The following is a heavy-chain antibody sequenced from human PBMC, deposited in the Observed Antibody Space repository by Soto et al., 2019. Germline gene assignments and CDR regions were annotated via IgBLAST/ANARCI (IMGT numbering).Heavy chain of an antibody. CDR3: ARGRSNYYYYYYYMDV. Sequence: QVQLQQWGAGLLKPSETLSLTCAVYGGSFSGYYWSWIRQPPGKGLEWIGEINHSGSTNYNPSLKSRVTISVDTPKNQFSLKLSSVTAADTAVYYCARGRSNYYYYYYYMDVWGKGTTVTVSS. D-gene: IGHD2-15*01. CDR1: GGSFSGYY. V-gene: IGHV4-34*01. CDR2: INHSGST. J-gene: IGHJ6*03.